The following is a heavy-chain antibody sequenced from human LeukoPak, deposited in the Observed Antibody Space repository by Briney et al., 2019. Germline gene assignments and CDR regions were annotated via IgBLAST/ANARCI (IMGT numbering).Heavy chain of an antibody. Sequence: PSETLSLTCTVSGGSFGNYYWSWIRQPPGKGLEWIGYIYYSGSTNYNPSLKSRVTISVDTSKNQFSLKLSSVTAADTAVYYCARGQQWLAFDYWGQGTLVTVSS. CDR1: GGSFGNYY. D-gene: IGHD6-19*01. J-gene: IGHJ4*02. V-gene: IGHV4-59*01. CDR3: ARGQQWLAFDY. CDR2: IYYSGST.